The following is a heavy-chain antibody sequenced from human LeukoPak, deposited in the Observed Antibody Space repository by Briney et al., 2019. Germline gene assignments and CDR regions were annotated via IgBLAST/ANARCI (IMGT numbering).Heavy chain of an antibody. D-gene: IGHD3-10*01. Sequence: GGSLRLSCVASGFTFSSYGIHWIRQAPGKGLEWVAFIRYDGSKKFYSDSVKGRFTISRDNSRNTLYLQMNSLRTDDTAVYFCAKDRPPQYDSGTYSDYWGQGTLVTDSS. V-gene: IGHV3-30*02. CDR3: AKDRPPQYDSGTYSDY. CDR1: GFTFSSYG. J-gene: IGHJ4*02. CDR2: IRYDGSKK.